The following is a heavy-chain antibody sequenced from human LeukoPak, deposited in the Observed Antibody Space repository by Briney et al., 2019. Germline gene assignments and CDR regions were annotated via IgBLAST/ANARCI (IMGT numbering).Heavy chain of an antibody. Sequence: GGSLRLSCAASGFTFDDYAMHWVRQAPGKGLEWVSGISWNSGSIGYADSVKGRFTISRDNAKNSLYLQMNSLRAEDTALYYCAKDRFGSSSSGWFDPWGQGTLVTVSS. CDR2: ISWNSGSI. CDR1: GFTFDDYA. CDR3: AKDRFGSSSSGWFDP. D-gene: IGHD6-6*01. V-gene: IGHV3-9*01. J-gene: IGHJ5*02.